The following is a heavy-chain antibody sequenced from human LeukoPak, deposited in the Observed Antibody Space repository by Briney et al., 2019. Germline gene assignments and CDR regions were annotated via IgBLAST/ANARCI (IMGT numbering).Heavy chain of an antibody. D-gene: IGHD3-3*01. V-gene: IGHV1-24*01. CDR1: GSTLTELS. J-gene: IGHJ4*02. CDR2: FDPEDGET. Sequence: ASVKVSCTVSGSTLTELSMHWVRQAPGKGLEWMGGFDPEDGETIYAQKFQGRVTMTEDTSTDTAYMELSSLRSEDTAVYYCATKEAIFGVVYHFDYWGQGTLVTVSS. CDR3: ATKEAIFGVVYHFDY.